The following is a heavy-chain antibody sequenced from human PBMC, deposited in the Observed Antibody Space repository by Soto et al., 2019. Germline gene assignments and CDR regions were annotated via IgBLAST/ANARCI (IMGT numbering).Heavy chain of an antibody. J-gene: IGHJ4*02. D-gene: IGHD2-2*01. CDR1: GFTFSSYW. CDR2: INSDGSST. V-gene: IGHV3-74*01. CDR3: AREDSIIIPAVSDF. Sequence: GGSLRLSCAASGFTFSSYWMHWVRQAPGKGLVWVSRINSDGSSTSYADSVKGRFTISRDNAKNTLYLQMNSLRVEDTAVYYCAREDSIIIPAVSDFWGQGTLVTVSS.